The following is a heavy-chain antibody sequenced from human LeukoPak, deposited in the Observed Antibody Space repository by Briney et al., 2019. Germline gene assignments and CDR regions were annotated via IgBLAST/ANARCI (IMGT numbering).Heavy chain of an antibody. J-gene: IGHJ6*02. V-gene: IGHV3-21*01. Sequence: PGGSLRLSCAASGFTFSSYSMNWVRQAPGKGLEWVSSISSSSSYIYYADSVKGRFTISRDNAKNSLYLQMNSLRAEDTAVYYCASPIAVAGTAYYYGMDVWGQGTTVTVFS. CDR3: ASPIAVAGTAYYYGMDV. CDR2: ISSSSSYI. D-gene: IGHD6-19*01. CDR1: GFTFSSYS.